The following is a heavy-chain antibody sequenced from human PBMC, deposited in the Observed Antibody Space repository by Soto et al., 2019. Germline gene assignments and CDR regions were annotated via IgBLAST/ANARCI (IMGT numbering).Heavy chain of an antibody. CDR3: TRESGGAFDI. CDR1: GFTFDNYA. V-gene: IGHV3-9*01. D-gene: IGHD3-10*01. CDR2: ISWNSGTL. J-gene: IGHJ3*02. Sequence: PGGSLRLSCAASGFTFDNYAMHWVRQAPGKGLEWVSGISWNSGTLGYADSVKGRFTMSRDNAKNSLYVQMNSLRVEDTALYYCTRESGGAFDIWGQGTMVTVS.